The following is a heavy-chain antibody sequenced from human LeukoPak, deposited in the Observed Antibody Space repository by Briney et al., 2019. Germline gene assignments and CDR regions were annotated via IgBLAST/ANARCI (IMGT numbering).Heavy chain of an antibody. CDR2: INPNSGGT. Sequence: ASVKVSCKASGYTFTGYYMHWVRQAPGQGLEWMGWINPNSGGTNYAQKFQGRVTMTRDTSISTAYMELSRLRSDDTAVYYCTHFRESGGPNAFDIWGQGTMVTVSS. V-gene: IGHV1-2*02. D-gene: IGHD3-10*01. CDR3: THFRESGGPNAFDI. J-gene: IGHJ3*02. CDR1: GYTFTGYY.